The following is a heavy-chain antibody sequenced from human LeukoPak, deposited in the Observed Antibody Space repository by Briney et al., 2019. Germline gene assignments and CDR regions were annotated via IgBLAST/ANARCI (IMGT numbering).Heavy chain of an antibody. V-gene: IGHV3-11*01. Sequence: PGGSLRLSCAASGFTFSDYYMSWIRQAPGKGLEWVSYISSSGSTIYHADSVKGRFTISRDNAKNSLYLQMNSLRAEDTAVYYCASVGPSSWAGIYAFDIWGQGTMVTVSS. CDR1: GFTFSDYY. J-gene: IGHJ3*02. CDR3: ASVGPSSWAGIYAFDI. CDR2: ISSSGSTI. D-gene: IGHD6-13*01.